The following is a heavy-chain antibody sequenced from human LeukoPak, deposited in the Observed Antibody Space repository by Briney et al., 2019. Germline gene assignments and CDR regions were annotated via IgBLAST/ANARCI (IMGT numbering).Heavy chain of an antibody. Sequence: PSETLSLTCTVSGYSISSGYYWGWIRQPPGKGLEWSGSFFHSGSTNYNPSLKSRVTISVDTSKNQFSLKLSSVTAADTAVYYCARAAYDGYCSSTSCYNFDYWGQGTLVTVSS. CDR2: FFHSGST. D-gene: IGHD2-2*02. V-gene: IGHV4-38-2*02. CDR3: ARAAYDGYCSSTSCYNFDY. CDR1: GYSISSGYY. J-gene: IGHJ4*02.